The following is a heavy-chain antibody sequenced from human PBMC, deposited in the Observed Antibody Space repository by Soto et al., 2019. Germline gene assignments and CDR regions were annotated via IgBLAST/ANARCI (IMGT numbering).Heavy chain of an antibody. J-gene: IGHJ6*02. Sequence: PGGSLRLSCAASGFTFSSYGMHWVRQAPGKGLEWVAVISYDGSNKYYADYVKGRFTISRDNSKNTLYLQMSSLRAEDTAVYYCAKEVGAVVLYYYYGMDVWGQGTTVTVSS. CDR2: ISYDGSNK. CDR3: AKEVGAVVLYYYYGMDV. CDR1: GFTFSSYG. D-gene: IGHD1-26*01. V-gene: IGHV3-30*18.